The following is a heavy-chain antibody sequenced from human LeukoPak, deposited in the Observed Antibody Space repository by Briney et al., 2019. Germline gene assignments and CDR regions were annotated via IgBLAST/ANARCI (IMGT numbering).Heavy chain of an antibody. Sequence: GGSLRLSCAASGFTFSIYAMSWVRQAPGKGLQWVSSITSRGESTWYVDSVKGRFTITGDNSESTLYLQMHSLRAEDTAVYYCARDRPNYYGSDGHYYRRDGDYWGRGTLVSVSS. D-gene: IGHD3-22*01. CDR3: ARDRPNYYGSDGHYYRRDGDY. J-gene: IGHJ4*02. CDR1: GFTFSIYA. CDR2: ITSRGEST. V-gene: IGHV3-23*01.